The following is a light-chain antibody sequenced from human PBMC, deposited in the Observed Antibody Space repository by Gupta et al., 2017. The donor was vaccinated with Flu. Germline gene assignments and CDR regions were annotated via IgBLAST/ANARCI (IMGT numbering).Light chain of an antibody. CDR2: EVH. CDR1: SNDVGDYNH. Sequence: HSALTLPPPGSGLLGHQSTSPSPGTSNDVGDYNHVSWYQQHPGKAPKLIIYEVHDRPSGVSNRFSGSKSGNTASLTISGLQAEDEADYYCSSYTDTVTLVFGTGTRVTVL. J-gene: IGLJ1*01. CDR3: SSYTDTVTLV. V-gene: IGLV2-14*03.